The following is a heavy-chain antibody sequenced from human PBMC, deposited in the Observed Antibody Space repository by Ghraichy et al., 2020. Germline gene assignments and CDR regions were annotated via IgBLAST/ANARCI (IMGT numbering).Heavy chain of an antibody. Sequence: GESLNISCVGSGLMFSPNCMDWVRQAPGKGLEWVASISTSTRYIYYADSVKGRFTISTDNAQNSPYLQMNSLRAEDTAVYYCSRGGGAGTRVRYHMDVWGLGTTVTVSS. J-gene: IGHJ6*02. V-gene: IGHV3-21*01. CDR2: ISTSTRYI. CDR1: GLMFSPNC. CDR3: SRGGGAGTRVRYHMDV. D-gene: IGHD6-19*01.